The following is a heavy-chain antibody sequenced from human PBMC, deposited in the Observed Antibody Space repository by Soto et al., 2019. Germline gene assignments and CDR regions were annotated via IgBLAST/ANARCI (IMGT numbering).Heavy chain of an antibody. V-gene: IGHV3-23*01. CDR2: ANGNGGST. D-gene: IGHD5-18*01. Sequence: GGSLRLSCVASGFTFSAYDMNWVRQAPGKGLEWVSVANGNGGSTYYADSVKGRFSISRDDSKNTAYLQMNSLRAEDTAVYYCRAYSYGQGVDYWGQGTLVTVSS. J-gene: IGHJ4*02. CDR3: RAYSYGQGVDY. CDR1: GFTFSAYD.